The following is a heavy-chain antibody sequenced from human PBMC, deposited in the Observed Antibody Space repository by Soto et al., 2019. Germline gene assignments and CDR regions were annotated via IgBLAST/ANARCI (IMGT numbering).Heavy chain of an antibody. CDR2: IYDSGST. J-gene: IGHJ6*02. D-gene: IGHD5-12*01. CDR1: GASISSGGFY. Sequence: SETLSLTCSVSGASISSGGFYWTWIRQHPGKGLEWIGFIYDSGSTYYNASLKSRVTISGDTSKNQFSLRLSSVTAADTAVYYCLRGPRQLGGSFYYGMDVWGQGTTVTVSS. CDR3: LRGPRQLGGSFYYGMDV. V-gene: IGHV4-31*03.